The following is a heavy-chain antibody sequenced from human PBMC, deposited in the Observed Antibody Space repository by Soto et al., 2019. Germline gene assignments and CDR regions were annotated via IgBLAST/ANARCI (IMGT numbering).Heavy chain of an antibody. CDR1: GFTFGDYA. CDR2: ISVSSTYA. J-gene: IGHJ4*02. CDR3: ARGVRYYSSEKPANFDY. D-gene: IGHD2-21*01. Sequence: PGGSLRLSCTASGFTFGDYAMSWFRQAPGKGLECVAYISVSSTYANYADSVEGRFTISRDNAENSLFLQMNSLSVEDSAVYFCARGVRYYSSEKPANFDYWGKGALVTVFS. V-gene: IGHV3-11*03.